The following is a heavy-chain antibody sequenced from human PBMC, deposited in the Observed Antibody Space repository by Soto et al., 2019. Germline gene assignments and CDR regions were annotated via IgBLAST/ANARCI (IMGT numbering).Heavy chain of an antibody. CDR3: ARVGGVGVVVPAAMDYYYYYMDV. CDR1: GFTFSSYS. Sequence: GGSLRLSCAASGFTFSSYSMNWVRQAPGKGLEWVSSISSSSSYIYYADSVKGRFTISRDNAKNSLYLQMNSLRAEDTAVYYCARVGGVGVVVPAAMDYYYYYMDVWGKGTTVTV. V-gene: IGHV3-21*01. D-gene: IGHD2-2*01. CDR2: ISSSSSYI. J-gene: IGHJ6*03.